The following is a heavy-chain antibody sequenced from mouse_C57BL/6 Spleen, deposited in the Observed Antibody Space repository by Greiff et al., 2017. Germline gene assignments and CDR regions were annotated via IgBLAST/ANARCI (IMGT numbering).Heavy chain of an antibody. CDR1: GYSFTGYY. J-gene: IGHJ3*01. D-gene: IGHD3-2*02. CDR3: AAGYGLAY. Sequence: EVQLQQSGPELVKPGASVKISCKASGYSFTGYYMNWVKQSPEKSLEWIGEINPSTGGTTYNQKFKAKATLTVDKSSSTAYMQLKSLTSEDSAVYYCAAGYGLAYWGQGTLVTVSA. V-gene: IGHV1-42*01. CDR2: INPSTGGT.